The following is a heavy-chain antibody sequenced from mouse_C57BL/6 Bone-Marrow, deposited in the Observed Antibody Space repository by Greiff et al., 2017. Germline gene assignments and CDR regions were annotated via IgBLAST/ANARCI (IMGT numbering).Heavy chain of an antibody. V-gene: IGHV1-26*01. Sequence: VQLQQSGPELVKPGASVKISCKASGYTFTDYYMNWVKQSHGKSLEWIGDINPNNGGTSYNQKFKGTATLTVDKSSSTAYMELRSLTSEDSAVYYCARCGYEAMDYWGQGTSVTVSS. CDR1: GYTFTDYY. CDR3: ARCGYEAMDY. CDR2: INPNNGGT. J-gene: IGHJ4*01.